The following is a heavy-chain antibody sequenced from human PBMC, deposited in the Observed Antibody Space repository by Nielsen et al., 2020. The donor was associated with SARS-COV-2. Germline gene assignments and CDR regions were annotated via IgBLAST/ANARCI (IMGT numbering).Heavy chain of an antibody. CDR1: GGSVSSGSYY. J-gene: IGHJ4*02. CDR2: IYYSGST. CDR3: ARGGGNSDMDY. Sequence: SETLSLTCTVSGGSVSSGSYYWSWIRQPPGKGLEWIGYIYYSGSTNYNPSLKSRVTISVDTSKNQFSLKLSSVTAADTALYFCARGGGNSDMDYWGQGTLVTVSS. D-gene: IGHD4-23*01. V-gene: IGHV4-61*01.